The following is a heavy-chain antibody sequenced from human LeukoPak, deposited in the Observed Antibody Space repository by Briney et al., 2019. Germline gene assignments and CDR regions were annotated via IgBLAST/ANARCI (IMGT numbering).Heavy chain of an antibody. CDR3: ARGGDIPDY. V-gene: IGHV4-59*11. Sequence: SETLSLTCTVSGGCISSHYWSWIRQPPGKGLEWIGYIYYSGSTNYNPSLKSRVTISVDTSKNQFSLKLSSVTAAETAVYYCARGGDIPDYWGQGTLVTVSS. D-gene: IGHD3-16*01. CDR1: GGCISSHY. J-gene: IGHJ4*02. CDR2: IYYSGST.